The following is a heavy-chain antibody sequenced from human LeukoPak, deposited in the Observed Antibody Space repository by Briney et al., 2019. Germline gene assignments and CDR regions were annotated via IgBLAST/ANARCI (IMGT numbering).Heavy chain of an antibody. CDR3: ARHGSGRYYPAEGRVDY. CDR1: GYGFTSYY. CDR2: ITPNVGGT. D-gene: IGHD3-10*01. V-gene: IGHV1-46*03. Sequence: ASVNVSCKAFGYGFTSYYIHWVRQAPGQRLEWMGIITPNVGGTTYARKFQGRVTMTRDTSTSTVYMELSSLRSEDTAVYYCARHGSGRYYPAEGRVDYWGQGTLVTVSS. J-gene: IGHJ4*02.